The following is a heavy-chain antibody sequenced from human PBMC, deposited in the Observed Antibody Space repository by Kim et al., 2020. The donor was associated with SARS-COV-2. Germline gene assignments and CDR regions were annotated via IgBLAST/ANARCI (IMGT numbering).Heavy chain of an antibody. V-gene: IGHV3-53*03. J-gene: IGHJ4*02. CDR1: GFDVSSKY. D-gene: IGHD3-10*01. Sequence: GGSLRLSCAASGFDVSSKYMAWVRQAPGRELEWVAIMYSVGSIYYADSVRGRFTITRDKSRNTLRLLMNSPRAEDTAVYYCAGAGSGWEALDYWGQGTLVTVSS. CDR2: MYSVGSI. CDR3: AGAGSGWEALDY.